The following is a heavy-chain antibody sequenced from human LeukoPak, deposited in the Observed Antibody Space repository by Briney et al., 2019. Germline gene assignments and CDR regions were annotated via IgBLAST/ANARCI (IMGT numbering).Heavy chain of an antibody. D-gene: IGHD2-21*01. CDR3: ARIAVGWFDP. CDR2: IYYSGST. Sequence: PSETLPLTCTVSGGSISSYYWSWIRQPPGKGLEWIGYIYYSGSTNYNPSLKSRVTISVDTSKNQFSLKLSSVTAADTAVYYCARIAVGWFDPWGQGTLVTVSS. V-gene: IGHV4-59*01. J-gene: IGHJ5*02. CDR1: GGSISSYY.